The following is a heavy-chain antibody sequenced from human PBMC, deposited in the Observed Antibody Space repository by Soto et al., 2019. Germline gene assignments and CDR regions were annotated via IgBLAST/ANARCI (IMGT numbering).Heavy chain of an antibody. CDR3: ARGGVATSFGDS. D-gene: IGHD5-12*01. Sequence: EVQLVESGGGLVQPGGSLRVSCAASGFTLSRYSMNWVRQAPGKGLEWLSYIDSSSATIYYADSVKGRFSISRDNAKNALYLQMNSLRDEDTAVYYCARGGVATSFGDSWGQGTLVTVSS. J-gene: IGHJ4*02. CDR2: IDSSSATI. V-gene: IGHV3-48*02. CDR1: GFTLSRYS.